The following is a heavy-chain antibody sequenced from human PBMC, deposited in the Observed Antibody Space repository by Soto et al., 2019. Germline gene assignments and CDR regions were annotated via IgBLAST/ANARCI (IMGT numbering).Heavy chain of an antibody. V-gene: IGHV3-30*18. CDR2: ISYDGSNK. D-gene: IGHD3-10*01. Sequence: GGSLRLSCAASGFTFSSYGMHWVRQAPGKGLEWVAVISYDGSNKYYTDSVKGRFTISRDNSKNTLYLQMNSLRAEDTAVYYCAKDKGGVRANYYYYGMDVWGQGTTVTISS. CDR1: GFTFSSYG. J-gene: IGHJ6*02. CDR3: AKDKGGVRANYYYYGMDV.